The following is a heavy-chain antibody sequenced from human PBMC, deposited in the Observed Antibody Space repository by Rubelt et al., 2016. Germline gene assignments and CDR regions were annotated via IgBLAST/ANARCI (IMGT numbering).Heavy chain of an antibody. CDR1: GFTFSSYA. D-gene: IGHD3-3*01. CDR3: AKDLDYQRITIFGVVIAAFDY. Sequence: QVQLVESGGGVVQPGGSLRLSCAASGFTFSSYAMSWVRQAPGKGLEWVAVISYDGSNKYYADSVKGRFTISRDNSKNTLYLQMNSLRAEDTAVYYCAKDLDYQRITIFGVVIAAFDYWGQGTLVTVSS. CDR2: ISYDGSNK. J-gene: IGHJ4*02. V-gene: IGHV3-30*18.